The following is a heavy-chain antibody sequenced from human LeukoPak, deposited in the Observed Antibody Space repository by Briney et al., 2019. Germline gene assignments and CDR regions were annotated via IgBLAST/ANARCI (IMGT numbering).Heavy chain of an antibody. CDR1: GYSISSGYY. V-gene: IGHV4-38-2*02. J-gene: IGHJ4*02. CDR3: AREPPWSGYSDY. Sequence: SETLSLTCTVSGYSISSGYYWGWIRQPPGKGLEWIGTIYHGGRTDYNPSLKSRGTISEDTSKNQFSLKLSSVTAADTAVYYCAREPPWSGYSDYWGQGTLVTVSS. CDR2: IYHGGRT. D-gene: IGHD3-3*01.